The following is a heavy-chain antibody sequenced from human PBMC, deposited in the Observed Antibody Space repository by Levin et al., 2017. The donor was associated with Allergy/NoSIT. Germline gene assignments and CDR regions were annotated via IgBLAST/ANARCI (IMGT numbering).Heavy chain of an antibody. CDR2: IYSGGST. CDR1: GFTVSSNY. D-gene: IGHD3-22*01. Sequence: GESLKISCAASGFTVSSNYMSWVRQAPGKGLEWVSVIYSGGSTYYADSVKGRFTISRDNSKNTLYLQMNSLRAEDTAVYYCARVSVDYDSSGYYVGDWFDPWGQGTLVTVSS. V-gene: IGHV3-53*01. J-gene: IGHJ5*02. CDR3: ARVSVDYDSSGYYVGDWFDP.